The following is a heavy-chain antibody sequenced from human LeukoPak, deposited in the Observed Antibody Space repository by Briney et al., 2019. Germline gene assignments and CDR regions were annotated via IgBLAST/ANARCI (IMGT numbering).Heavy chain of an antibody. J-gene: IGHJ4*02. CDR2: ISGSTGST. D-gene: IGHD1-26*01. CDR1: GFTFSNYA. V-gene: IGHV3-23*01. Sequence: GGSLRLSCLASGFTFSNYAMNWVRQAPGKGLEWVSLISGSTGSTYYADSVKGRFTISRDDSKNTLYLQMNSLRAEDTAVYYCAKDLGRYRNNYFDYWGQGTLVTVSS. CDR3: AKDLGRYRNNYFDY.